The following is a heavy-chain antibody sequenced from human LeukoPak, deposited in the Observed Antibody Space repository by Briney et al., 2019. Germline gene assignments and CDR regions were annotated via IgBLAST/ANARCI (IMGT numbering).Heavy chain of an antibody. J-gene: IGHJ6*03. D-gene: IGHD3-9*01. Sequence: ASVKVSCKASGGTFNSYAISWVRQAPGQGLEWMRGTIPMFETANYAQKFQGRVTITADEFTTTVYMELSSLRSEDTAVYYCARGIRYYDILTGHVKGHDNSYYYYMDVWGQGTAVTISS. CDR1: GGTFNSYA. CDR3: ARGIRYYDILTGHVKGHDNSYYYYMDV. CDR2: TIPMFETA. V-gene: IGHV1-69*13.